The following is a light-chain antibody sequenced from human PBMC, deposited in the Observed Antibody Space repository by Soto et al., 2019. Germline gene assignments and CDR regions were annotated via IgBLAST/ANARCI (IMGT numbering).Light chain of an antibody. CDR1: QSVSSNY. CDR3: QQYHSTPPRWT. V-gene: IGKV3-20*01. CDR2: DAS. J-gene: IGKJ1*01. Sequence: EIVLTQSPGTLSLSPGERATLSCRASQSVSSNYLAWYQQIPGQPPRLLISDASSRATGIPDRFSGTGSGTDFTLTISRLEPEDFAVYYCQQYHSTPPRWTFGQGTRVEIK.